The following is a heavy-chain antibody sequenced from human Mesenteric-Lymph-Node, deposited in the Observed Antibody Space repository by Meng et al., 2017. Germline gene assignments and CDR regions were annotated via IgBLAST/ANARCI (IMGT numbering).Heavy chain of an antibody. CDR2: IKQDGSEK. V-gene: IGHV3-7*03. CDR3: AKFSVATIAGSFYFDY. D-gene: IGHD5-12*01. J-gene: IGHJ4*02. CDR1: GFTFSSYW. Sequence: GESLKISCAASGFTFSSYWMSWVRQAPGKGLEWVANIKQDGSEKYYVDSVKGRFTISRDNSKNTLYLQMNSLRAEDTAVYYCAKFSVATIAGSFYFDYWGQGTLVTVSS.